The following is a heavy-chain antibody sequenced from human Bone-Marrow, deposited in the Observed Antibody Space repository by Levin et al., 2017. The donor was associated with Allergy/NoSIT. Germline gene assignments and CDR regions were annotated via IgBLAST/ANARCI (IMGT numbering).Heavy chain of an antibody. V-gene: IGHV3-72*01. D-gene: IGHD6-19*01. CDR2: AKNKANSHTT. CDR3: ARGSGSCPPAFDI. J-gene: IGHJ3*02. Sequence: GGSLRLSCVASGFTFSDHYMNWVRQAPGKGLEWVGRAKNKANSHTTEYAASVKGRFTVSRDDSENSLYLEMNSLKTDDTAVYYCARGSGSCPPAFDIWGQGTMVTVSS. CDR1: GFTFSDHY.